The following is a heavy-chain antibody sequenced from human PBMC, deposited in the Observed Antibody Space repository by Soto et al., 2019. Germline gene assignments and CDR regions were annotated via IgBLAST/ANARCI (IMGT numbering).Heavy chain of an antibody. Sequence: PSETLSLTCAVYGGSFSGYYWSWIRQPPGKALEWIXETNXXXSXNXXXSXXXXVTISVDTSKNQFSLKLSSVTAADTAVYYCARDQLWLYYYYGMDVWGQGTTVTVSS. CDR2: TNXXXSX. V-gene: IGHV4-34*01. J-gene: IGHJ6*02. D-gene: IGHD3-10*01. CDR3: ARDQLWLYYYYGMDV. CDR1: GGSFSGYY.